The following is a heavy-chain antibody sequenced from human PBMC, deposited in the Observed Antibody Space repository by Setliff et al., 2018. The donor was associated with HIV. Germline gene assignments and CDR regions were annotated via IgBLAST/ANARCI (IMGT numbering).Heavy chain of an antibody. CDR1: GFTFSNYG. D-gene: IGHD1-26*01. Sequence: PGGSLRLSCAASGFTFSNYGMNWVRQAPGKGLEWVSYISDSSSTIYYAGSVKGRFTISRDNAKNSVYLQMTSLRPEDTAFYCCVKDGTLIGRYYQFFDAWGKGIMVTVSS. CDR2: ISDSSSTI. J-gene: IGHJ6*04. V-gene: IGHV3-48*04. CDR3: VKDGTLIGRYYQFFDA.